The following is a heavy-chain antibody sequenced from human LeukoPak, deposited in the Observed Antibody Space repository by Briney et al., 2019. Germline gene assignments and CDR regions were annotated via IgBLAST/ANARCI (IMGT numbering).Heavy chain of an antibody. V-gene: IGHV3-21*01. Sequence: GSLRLSCAASGFTFSSYSRNWVRQAPGKGLEGVSSISSSSSYIYYADSVKGRFTISRDNAKNSLYLQMNSLRAEDTAVYYCARDSDYGDTLGPFDYWGQGTLVTVSS. CDR1: GFTFSSYS. CDR3: ARDSDYGDTLGPFDY. J-gene: IGHJ4*02. CDR2: ISSSSSYI. D-gene: IGHD4-17*01.